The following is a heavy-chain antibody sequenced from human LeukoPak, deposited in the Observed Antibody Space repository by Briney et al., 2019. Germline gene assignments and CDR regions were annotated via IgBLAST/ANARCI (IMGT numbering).Heavy chain of an antibody. CDR2: IYYSGST. CDR3: ARSYPRAPGILDV. V-gene: IGHV4-39*01. Sequence: PSETLSLTCTVSGGSISSSSYYWGWIRQPPGKGLEWIGSIYYSGSTYYNPSLKSRVTISVDTSKNQFSLKLSSVTAADTAVYYCARSYPRAPGILDVWGKGTTVTVSS. J-gene: IGHJ6*04. D-gene: IGHD3-16*01. CDR1: GGSISSSSYY.